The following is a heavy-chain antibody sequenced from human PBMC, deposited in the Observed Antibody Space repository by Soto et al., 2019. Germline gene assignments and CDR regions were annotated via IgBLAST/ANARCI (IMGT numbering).Heavy chain of an antibody. CDR1: GFTFSEYS. CDR3: VRDPEALDY. CDR2: IYASGGTI. J-gene: IGHJ4*02. V-gene: IGHV3-48*01. Sequence: EVQLVESGGDLVQPGGSLRLSCVASGFTFSEYSMNWVRQTPGTGLEWIAYIYASGGTIYYADSVKGRFTISRDTAKSSLYLQLNSLRAEDTGVYYCVRDPEALDYWGQGTLVTVSS.